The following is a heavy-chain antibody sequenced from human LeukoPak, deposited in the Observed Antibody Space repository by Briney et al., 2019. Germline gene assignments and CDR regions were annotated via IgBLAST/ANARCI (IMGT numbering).Heavy chain of an antibody. CDR1: GFTFSSYA. CDR2: ISYDGSNK. Sequence: GGSLRLSCAASGFTFSSYAMHWVRQAPGKGLEWVAVISYDGSNKYYADSVKGRFTISRDNSKNTLYLQMDSLRAEDTAVYYCAKDVETYYYDSSGYFGGYYFDYWGQGTLVTVSS. CDR3: AKDVETYYYDSSGYFGGYYFDY. V-gene: IGHV3-30*04. D-gene: IGHD3-22*01. J-gene: IGHJ4*02.